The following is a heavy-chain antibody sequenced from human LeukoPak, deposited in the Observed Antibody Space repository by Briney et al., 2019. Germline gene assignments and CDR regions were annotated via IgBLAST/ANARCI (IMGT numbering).Heavy chain of an antibody. CDR2: ISTYNGDT. CDR1: GYTFTTYG. CDR3: ALTPYCTTATCYYFDF. J-gene: IGHJ4*02. Sequence: ASVKVSCKASGYTFTTYGISWVRQAPGQGLEWMGWISTYNGDTNYAQKFQGRVTMTADTSTSTTYMELRSLRSDDTAVYYCALTPYCTTATCYYFDFWGQGTLVTVSS. V-gene: IGHV1-18*01. D-gene: IGHD2-2*01.